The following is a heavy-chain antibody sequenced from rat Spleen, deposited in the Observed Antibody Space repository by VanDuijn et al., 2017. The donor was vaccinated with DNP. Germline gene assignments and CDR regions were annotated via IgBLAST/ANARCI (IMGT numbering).Heavy chain of an antibody. D-gene: IGHD1-11*01. Sequence: QVQLKESGPGLVQPSRTLSLTCTVSGFSLTTYGVSWVRQPPGKGLEWMGIIWGEGNTDYNSALKPRLSISRDTSKSQVFLKMNSLQTEDIATYYCAREGGYGGYSGSFDYWGQGVMVTVSS. CDR3: AREGGYGGYSGSFDY. CDR1: GFSLTTYG. V-gene: IGHV2-13*01. CDR2: IWGEGNT. J-gene: IGHJ2*01.